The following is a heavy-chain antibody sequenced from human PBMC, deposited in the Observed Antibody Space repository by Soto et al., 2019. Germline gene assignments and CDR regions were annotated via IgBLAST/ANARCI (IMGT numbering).Heavy chain of an antibody. D-gene: IGHD2-2*01. J-gene: IGHJ4*02. V-gene: IGHV1-2*04. Sequence: ASVKVSCKASGYTFTGYYMHWVRQAPGQGLEWMGWINPNSGGTNYAQKFQGWVTMTRDTSISTAYMELSRLRSDDTAVYYCARAASDAYLPRYWGQGTLVTVSS. CDR3: ARAASDAYLPRY. CDR1: GYTFTGYY. CDR2: INPNSGGT.